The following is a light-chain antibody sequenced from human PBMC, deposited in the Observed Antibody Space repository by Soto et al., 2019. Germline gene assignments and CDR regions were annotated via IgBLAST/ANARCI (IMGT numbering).Light chain of an antibody. CDR3: QQYDTWPIT. J-gene: IGKJ5*01. CDR1: QSISSW. V-gene: IGKV1-5*01. CDR2: DAS. Sequence: GDRVTITCRASQSISSWMAWYQQKPGKAPKLLVYDASTLQSGVASRFSGSGSGTEFTLTISSLQSEDFAVYYCQQYDTWPITFGQGTRLEIK.